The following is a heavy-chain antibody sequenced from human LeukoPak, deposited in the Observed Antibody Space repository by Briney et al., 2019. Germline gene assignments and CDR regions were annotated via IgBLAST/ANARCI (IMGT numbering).Heavy chain of an antibody. D-gene: IGHD3-10*01. CDR3: PRDLVRGVIID. Sequence: SETLSLTCTVSGGSISSGGYYWSWIRQHPGKGLEWIGYIYYSGSTYYNPSLKSRVTISVDTSKNQFSLKLSSVTAADTAVYYCPRDLVRGVIIDWGQGTLVTVSS. CDR2: IYYSGST. V-gene: IGHV4-31*03. J-gene: IGHJ4*02. CDR1: GGSISSGGYY.